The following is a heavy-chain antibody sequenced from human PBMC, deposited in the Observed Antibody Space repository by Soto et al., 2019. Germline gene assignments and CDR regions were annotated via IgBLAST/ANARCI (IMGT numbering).Heavy chain of an antibody. J-gene: IGHJ4*02. CDR1: GGSVSSGSYY. Sequence: KLSETLSLTCTVSGGSVSSGSYYWSWIRQPPGKGLEWIGYIYYSGSTNYNPSLKSRVTISVDTSKNQFSLKLSSATAADTAVYYCARRAIQAHFDYWGQGTLVTVSS. V-gene: IGHV4-61*01. CDR2: IYYSGST. CDR3: ARRAIQAHFDY.